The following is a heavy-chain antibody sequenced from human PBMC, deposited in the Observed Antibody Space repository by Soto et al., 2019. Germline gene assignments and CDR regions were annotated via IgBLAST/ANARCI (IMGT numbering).Heavy chain of an antibody. CDR2: ISGSGGST. CDR3: AKEVWFGELPSYNWFDP. Sequence: AISGSGGSTYYADSVKGRFTISRDNSKNTLYLQMNSLRAEDTAVYYCAKEVWFGELPSYNWFDPWGQGTLVTVSS. D-gene: IGHD3-10*01. V-gene: IGHV3-23*01. J-gene: IGHJ5*02.